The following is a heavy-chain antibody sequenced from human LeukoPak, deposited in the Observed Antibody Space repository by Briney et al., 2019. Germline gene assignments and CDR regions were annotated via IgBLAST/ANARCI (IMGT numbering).Heavy chain of an antibody. V-gene: IGHV3-9*01. D-gene: IGHD1-26*01. J-gene: IGHJ4*02. CDR3: AKTRYSGSYLTGLFDY. CDR1: GFTFSSYW. CDR2: ISWNSGSI. Sequence: GGSLRLSCAASGFTFSSYWMHWVRQAPGKGLEWVSGISWNSGSIGYADSVKGRFTISRDNAKNSLYLQMNSLRAEDTALYYCAKTRYSGSYLTGLFDYWGQGTLVTVSS.